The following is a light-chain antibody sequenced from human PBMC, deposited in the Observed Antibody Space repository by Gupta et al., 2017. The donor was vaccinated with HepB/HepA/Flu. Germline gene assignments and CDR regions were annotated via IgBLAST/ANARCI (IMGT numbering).Light chain of an antibody. J-gene: IGKJ3*01. Sequence: EIVMTPSPAPLSVSPGERATLSCRASQSVSSNLAWYQQKPDQAPRLLIDGASTRATGIPARCSGRGSGTESTLTISSLQAEDVAVYYCQQYNNWPPFTFGPGTKVEIK. CDR2: GAS. V-gene: IGKV3-15*01. CDR1: QSVSSN. CDR3: QQYNNWPPFT.